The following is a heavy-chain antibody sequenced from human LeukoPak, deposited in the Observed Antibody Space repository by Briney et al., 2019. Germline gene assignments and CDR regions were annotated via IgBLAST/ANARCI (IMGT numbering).Heavy chain of an antibody. CDR1: GGSISSGDYY. CDR3: AGEMGTQSRAGNWFEI. J-gene: IGHJ5*02. CDR2: IYYSGST. Sequence: SQTLSLTCTVSGGSISSGDYYSSCVRHPPGRGMGCMRYIYYSGSTYYNPSLKSRVTISVDTSKNPFSLKLSSVTAADTAMYYCAGEMGTQSRAGNWFEIWGQGTLVTVSS. V-gene: IGHV4-30-4*08. D-gene: IGHD6-19*01.